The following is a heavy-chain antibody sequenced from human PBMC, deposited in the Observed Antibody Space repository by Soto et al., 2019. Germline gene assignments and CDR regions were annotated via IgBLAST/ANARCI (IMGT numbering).Heavy chain of an antibody. V-gene: IGHV3-33*01. J-gene: IGHJ6*02. CDR3: ARSPYTTGYHYGMDV. D-gene: IGHD1-1*01. CDR1: GFSFSLYG. Sequence: SLILSCAASGFSFSLYGMQLVRQAPGKGLEWVAVIWYDGSNKYYADFVKGRFTISRDNSKNTLYLQMNSLRAEDTAVYYCARSPYTTGYHYGMDVWGQGTTVTVSS. CDR2: IWYDGSNK.